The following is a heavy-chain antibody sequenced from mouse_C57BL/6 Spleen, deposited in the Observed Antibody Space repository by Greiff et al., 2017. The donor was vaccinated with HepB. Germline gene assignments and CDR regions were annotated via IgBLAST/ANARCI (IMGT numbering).Heavy chain of an antibody. CDR1: GYTFTDYY. Sequence: VKLVESGAELVRPGASVKLSCKASGYTFTDYYINWVKQRPGQGLEWIARIYPGSGNTYYNEKFKGKATLTAEKSSSTAYMQLSSLTSEDSAVYFCAGDSSGFAYWGQGTLVTVSA. V-gene: IGHV1-76*01. J-gene: IGHJ3*01. CDR3: AGDSSGFAY. CDR2: IYPGSGNT.